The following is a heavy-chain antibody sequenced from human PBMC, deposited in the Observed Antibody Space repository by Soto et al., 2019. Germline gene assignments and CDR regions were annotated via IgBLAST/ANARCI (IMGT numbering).Heavy chain of an antibody. J-gene: IGHJ4*02. Sequence: TGGSLRLSCAASGFTVSSNYMSWVRQAPGKGLEWVSVIYSGGSTYYADSVKGRFTISRDNSKNTLYLQMNSLRAEDTAVYYCARGSSTSWGYFDYWGQGTLVTVSS. CDR3: ARGSSTSWGYFDY. CDR2: IYSGGST. V-gene: IGHV3-53*01. D-gene: IGHD2-2*01. CDR1: GFTVSSNY.